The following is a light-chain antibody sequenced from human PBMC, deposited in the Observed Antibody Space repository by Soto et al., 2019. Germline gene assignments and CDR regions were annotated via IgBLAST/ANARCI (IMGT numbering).Light chain of an antibody. CDR2: AAS. CDR3: QQYNSYPLT. J-gene: IGKJ4*01. Sequence: DIQMTQSPSSLSASVGDRVTITCWASQGIGNDLGWYQQKPGKAPKRLIYAASSLQSGVPSRFSGSESGTEFTLTISSLQPEDFATYYCQQYNSYPLTFGGGTKVEVK. V-gene: IGKV1-17*01. CDR1: QGIGND.